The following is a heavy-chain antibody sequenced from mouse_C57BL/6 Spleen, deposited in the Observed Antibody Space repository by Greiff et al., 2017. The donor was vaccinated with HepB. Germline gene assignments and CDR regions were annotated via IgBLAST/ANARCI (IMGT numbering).Heavy chain of an antibody. CDR2: IWSGGST. V-gene: IGHV2-2*01. CDR3: ARKGSNYGPYERDY. J-gene: IGHJ4*01. CDR1: GFSLTSYG. D-gene: IGHD2-5*01. Sequence: QVQLKESGPGLVQPSQSLSITCTVSGFSLTSYGVHWVRQSPGKGLEWLGVIWSGGSTDYNAAFISRLSISKDNSKSHVFFKMNSLQADDTAIYYCARKGSNYGPYERDYWGQGTAVTVSS.